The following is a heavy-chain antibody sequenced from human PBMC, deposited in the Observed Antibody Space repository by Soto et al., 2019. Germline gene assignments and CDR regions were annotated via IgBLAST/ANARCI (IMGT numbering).Heavy chain of an antibody. Sequence: GGSLRLSCAASGFTFTSNAMTWVRQSPGKGLEWVSGISGSGGRTYYADSVKGRFTIARDNSKHTLYLQMNKLRAEDTAVYYWENADDFWSGYHIYYYYGMDVWGQGTTVTVSS. CDR1: GFTFTSNA. CDR3: ENADDFWSGYHIYYYYGMDV. D-gene: IGHD3-3*01. CDR2: ISGSGGRT. V-gene: IGHV3-23*01. J-gene: IGHJ6*02.